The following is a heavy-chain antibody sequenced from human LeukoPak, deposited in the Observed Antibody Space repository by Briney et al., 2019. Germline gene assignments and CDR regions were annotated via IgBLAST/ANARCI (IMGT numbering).Heavy chain of an antibody. V-gene: IGHV3-30-3*01. D-gene: IGHD6-19*01. CDR1: GFTFSSYA. CDR3: ASISSIGYSSGCG. CDR2: ISYDGSNK. J-gene: IGHJ4*02. Sequence: GRSLRLSCAASGFTFSSYAMHWVRQAPGKGLEWVAVISYDGSNKYYADSVKGRFTISRDDSKNTLYLQMNSLRAEDTAVYYCASISSIGYSSGCGWGQGTLVTVFS.